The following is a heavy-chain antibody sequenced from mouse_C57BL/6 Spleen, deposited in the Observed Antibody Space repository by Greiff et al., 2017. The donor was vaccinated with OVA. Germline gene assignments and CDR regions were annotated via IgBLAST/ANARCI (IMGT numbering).Heavy chain of an antibody. CDR2: INYDGSST. V-gene: IGHV5-16*01. Sequence: EVQLVESEGGLVQPGSSMKLSCTASGFTFSDYYMAWVRQVPEKGLEWVANINYDGSSTYYLDSLKSRFIISRDNAKNILYLQMSSLKSEDTATYYCARDSSYYFDYWGQGTTLTVSS. CDR3: ARDSSYYFDY. CDR1: GFTFSDYY. J-gene: IGHJ2*01. D-gene: IGHD1-1*01.